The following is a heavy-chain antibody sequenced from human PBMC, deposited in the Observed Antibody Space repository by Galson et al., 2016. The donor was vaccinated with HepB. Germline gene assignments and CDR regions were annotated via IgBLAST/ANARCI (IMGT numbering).Heavy chain of an antibody. CDR2: IDPSGGRT. D-gene: IGHD3-22*01. CDR1: GYTFTSYY. J-gene: IGHJ4*02. Sequence: SVKVSCKASGYTFTSYYMHWLRQAPGQGPEWMGVIDPSGGRTSYAQKFQGRVTMSGDTSTSTVYMELSSLRSEDTAVYYCARDSDSTDYYDSSGYYLPHWGQGTLVTVSS. V-gene: IGHV1-46*01. CDR3: ARDSDSTDYYDSSGYYLPH.